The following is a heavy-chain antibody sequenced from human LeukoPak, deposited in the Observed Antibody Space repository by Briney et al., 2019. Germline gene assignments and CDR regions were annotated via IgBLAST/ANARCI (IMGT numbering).Heavy chain of an antibody. V-gene: IGHV1-2*02. CDR3: ARDDRPNTELDY. CDR1: GYTFTGYY. CDR2: INPNSGGT. J-gene: IGHJ4*02. Sequence: ASVKVSCKASGYTFTGYYMHWVRQAPGQGLEWTGWINPNSGGTNYAQKFQGRVTMTRDTSISTAYMELSRLRSDDTAVYYCARDDRPNTELDYWGQGTLVTVSS.